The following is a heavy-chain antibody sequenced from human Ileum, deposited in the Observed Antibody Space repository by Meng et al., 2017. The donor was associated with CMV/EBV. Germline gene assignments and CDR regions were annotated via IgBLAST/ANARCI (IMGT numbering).Heavy chain of an antibody. CDR3: ARRGYSYGYVWGGEVDY. CDR2: ISSSGVGT. J-gene: IGHJ4*02. D-gene: IGHD5-18*01. V-gene: IGHV3-23*01. CDR1: GFTFSSFA. Sequence: GGSLRLSCAASGFTFSSFAMTWVRQAPGKGLEWVSAISSSGVGTYYGDSVKGRFTISRDNSKSTLYLQLNSLRVEDTAVYYCARRGYSYGYVWGGEVDYWGQGTLVTVSS.